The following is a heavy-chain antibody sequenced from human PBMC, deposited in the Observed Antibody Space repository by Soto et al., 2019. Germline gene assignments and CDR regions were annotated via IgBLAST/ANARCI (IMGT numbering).Heavy chain of an antibody. Sequence: QVQLQESGPGLVKPSETLSLTCTVSGGSVSSYYWSWIRQPPGKGLEWIGYIYYSERNNYNPSLKSRVTISLDTSKNQCSQKMMSVTAEDTAVYDWARDRDFGAARYYYDLDVWGQGTTVTVSS. V-gene: IGHV4-59*02. D-gene: IGHD2-21*01. J-gene: IGHJ6*02. CDR3: ARDRDFGAARYYYDLDV. CDR1: GGSVSSYY. CDR2: IYYSERN.